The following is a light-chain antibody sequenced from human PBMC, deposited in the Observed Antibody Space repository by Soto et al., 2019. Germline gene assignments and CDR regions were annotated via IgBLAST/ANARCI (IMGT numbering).Light chain of an antibody. CDR2: AAS. CDR3: QQSYSTSWT. Sequence: DIHLTQSASSLSASLGYRFTITCRASQSISSYLNWYQQKPGKAPKLLIYAASSLQSGVPSRFSGSGSGTDFTLTISSLQPEDFATYYCQQSYSTSWTFGQGTKVDIK. J-gene: IGKJ1*01. CDR1: QSISSY. V-gene: IGKV1-39*01.